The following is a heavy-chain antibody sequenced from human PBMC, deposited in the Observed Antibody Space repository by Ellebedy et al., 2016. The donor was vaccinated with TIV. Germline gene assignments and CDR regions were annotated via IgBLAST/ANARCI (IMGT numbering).Heavy chain of an antibody. CDR3: ARDTEAVPDGDVFDI. J-gene: IGHJ3*02. CDR1: GFSFSNFW. D-gene: IGHD6-19*01. V-gene: IGHV3-7*01. Sequence: PGGSLRLSCAAWGFSFSNFWMSWVRKLPGKGLELVAHIKTDGSETYYVDSVKGRFTISRENAKNALFLQMDGLRVDDTAMYFCARDTEAVPDGDVFDIWGQGTMVTVSS. CDR2: IKTDGSET.